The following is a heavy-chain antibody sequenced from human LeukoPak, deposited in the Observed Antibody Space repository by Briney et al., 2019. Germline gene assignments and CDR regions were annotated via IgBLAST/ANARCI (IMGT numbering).Heavy chain of an antibody. Sequence: SETLSLTCTVSGASIGSYYWSWIRQPPGKGLEWIGYFDDSGRTNYNPSLKSRVTTSVDTSKKQFSLKLKSVTAADTAVYYCARHLGGSGSHDAFDIWGQGTMVTVSS. CDR2: FDDSGRT. D-gene: IGHD3-10*01. CDR3: ARHLGGSGSHDAFDI. CDR1: GASIGSYY. V-gene: IGHV4-59*08. J-gene: IGHJ3*02.